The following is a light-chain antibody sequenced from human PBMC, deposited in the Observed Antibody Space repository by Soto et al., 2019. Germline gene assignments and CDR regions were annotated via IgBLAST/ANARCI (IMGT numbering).Light chain of an antibody. CDR2: EVS. V-gene: IGLV2-14*01. Sequence: QSALTQPASVSGSRGQSITISCTGTNSDVGGYNYVSWYQQHPGKAPKLIIYEVSDRPSGISTRFSASKSGNTASLTISGLQPEDEADYYCCSYTPNNTWVFGGGTKVTVL. J-gene: IGLJ3*02. CDR3: CSYTPNNTWV. CDR1: NSDVGGYNY.